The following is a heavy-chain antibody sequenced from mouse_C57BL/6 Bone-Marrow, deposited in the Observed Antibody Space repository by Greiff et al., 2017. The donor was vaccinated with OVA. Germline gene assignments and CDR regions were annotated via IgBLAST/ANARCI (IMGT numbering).Heavy chain of an antibody. CDR3: ARHRERPAYYGSTYLDY. CDR2: ISSGGSYT. Sequence: EVQLVESGGDLVKPGGSLKLSCAASGFTFSSYGMSWVRQTPDKRLEWVATISSGGSYTYYPDSVKGRFPISRDNAKKPLYLQMRGMKHDDTAMYYCARHRERPAYYGSTYLDYGGQGTTHTVSS. D-gene: IGHD1-1*01. J-gene: IGHJ2*01. V-gene: IGHV5-6*01. CDR1: GFTFSSYG.